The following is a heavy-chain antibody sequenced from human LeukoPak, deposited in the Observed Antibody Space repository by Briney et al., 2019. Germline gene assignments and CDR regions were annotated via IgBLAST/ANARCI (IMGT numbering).Heavy chain of an antibody. V-gene: IGHV3-74*01. CDR3: AKGGKWDVTPFDY. Sequence: GGSLRLSCAASGFTFSSYAMSWVRQAPGKGLVWVSRFNSDGITTSYADSVKGRFTISRDNAKNTLYLQMNSLRAEDTAVYYCAKGGKWDVTPFDYWGQGTLVTVSS. CDR2: FNSDGITT. D-gene: IGHD1-26*01. J-gene: IGHJ4*02. CDR1: GFTFSSYA.